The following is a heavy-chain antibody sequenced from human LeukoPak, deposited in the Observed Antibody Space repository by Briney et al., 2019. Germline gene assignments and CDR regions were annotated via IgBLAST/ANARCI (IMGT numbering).Heavy chain of an antibody. CDR2: IYYNGRT. Sequence: SETLSLTCTVSGASISIYYRSWIRQPPGKGLEWIGYIYYNGRTNYSPSLKSRVTISLDTSKNQFSLKLSSVTAADTAVYYCARGADCSSTSCYGHWFDPWGQGTLVTVSS. CDR3: ARGADCSSTSCYGHWFDP. V-gene: IGHV4-59*01. J-gene: IGHJ5*02. D-gene: IGHD2-2*01. CDR1: GASISIYY.